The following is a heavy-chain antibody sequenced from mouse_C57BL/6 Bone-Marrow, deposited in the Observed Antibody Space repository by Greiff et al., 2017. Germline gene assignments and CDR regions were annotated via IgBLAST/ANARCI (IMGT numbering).Heavy chain of an antibody. V-gene: IGHV14-3*01. J-gene: IGHJ3*01. CDR1: GFNIKNTY. CDR2: IDPANGNT. Sequence: EVQLQESVAELVRPGASVKLSCTASGFNIKNTYMHWVKQRPEQGLEWIGRIDPANGNTKYAPKFQGKATITADTSSNTAYLQLSSLTSEDTAIYYGARGRATVVPSWFAYWGQGTLVTVSA. CDR3: ARGRATVVPSWFAY. D-gene: IGHD1-1*01.